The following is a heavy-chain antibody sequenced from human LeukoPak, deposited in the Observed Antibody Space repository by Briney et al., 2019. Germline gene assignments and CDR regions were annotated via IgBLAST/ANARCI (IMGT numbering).Heavy chain of an antibody. CDR3: AREGIVPAAISGAFDI. V-gene: IGHV3-11*01. Sequence: GGSLRLSCAASGFTFSDYYMSWIRQAPGKGLEWVSYISSSGSTIYYADSVKGRFTISRDNAKNSLYLQMNSLRAEDTAVYYCAREGIVPAAISGAFDIWGQGTMVTVSS. CDR2: ISSSGSTI. J-gene: IGHJ3*02. D-gene: IGHD2-2*01. CDR1: GFTFSDYY.